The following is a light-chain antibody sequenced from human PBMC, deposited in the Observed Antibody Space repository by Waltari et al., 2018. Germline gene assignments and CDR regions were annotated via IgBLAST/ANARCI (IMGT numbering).Light chain of an antibody. Sequence: DIQMTQSPSSLSASVGDRITITCQATQDISNYLNWYHHQPGKAPNLLMFDATNLQTGVPSRFSGNGSGTDFTFTISSLQPEDIGTYYCQQYDNLPRTFGQGTKLEMK. J-gene: IGKJ2*01. V-gene: IGKV1-33*01. CDR3: QQYDNLPRT. CDR1: QDISNY. CDR2: DAT.